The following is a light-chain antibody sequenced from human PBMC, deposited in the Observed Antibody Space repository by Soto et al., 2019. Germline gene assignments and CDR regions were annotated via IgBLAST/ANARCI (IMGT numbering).Light chain of an antibody. Sequence: IVLTQSPGTLSLSPGERATLSFRASQSVSSSYLAWYQQKPGQAPRLLIYGASSRATGIPDRFSGSGSGTDFTLTISRLEPEDFAVYYCQQYLSSSWTFGQGTKVDIK. J-gene: IGKJ1*01. V-gene: IGKV3-20*01. CDR1: QSVSSSY. CDR3: QQYLSSSWT. CDR2: GAS.